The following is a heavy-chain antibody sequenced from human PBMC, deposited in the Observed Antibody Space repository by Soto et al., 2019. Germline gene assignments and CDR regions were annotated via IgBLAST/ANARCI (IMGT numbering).Heavy chain of an antibody. V-gene: IGHV3-23*01. J-gene: IGHJ6*02. CDR1: GFTFSSYA. Sequence: HPGGSLRLSCAASGFTFSSYAMSWVRQAPGKGLEWVSAISGSGGGTYYADSVKGRFTISRDNSKNTLYLRMNSLRAEDTAIYFCAKSRQLVRNGMDVWGQATTVTVSS. CDR2: ISGSGGGT. D-gene: IGHD1-1*01. CDR3: AKSRQLVRNGMDV.